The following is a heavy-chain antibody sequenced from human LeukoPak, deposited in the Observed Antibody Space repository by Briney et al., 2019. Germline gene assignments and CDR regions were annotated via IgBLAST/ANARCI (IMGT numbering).Heavy chain of an antibody. Sequence: SETLSLTCTVSGGSVRRGNYYWTWIRQPAGSGLEWIGRIYTSGTTDYNPSLRTRVTISVDASRNQFSLNLSSVTAADTAVYYCATAQGRGRAFDYFDYWGQGTLVTVSS. D-gene: IGHD3-10*01. J-gene: IGHJ4*02. CDR2: IYTSGTT. CDR1: GGSVRRGNYY. V-gene: IGHV4-61*02. CDR3: ATAQGRGRAFDYFDY.